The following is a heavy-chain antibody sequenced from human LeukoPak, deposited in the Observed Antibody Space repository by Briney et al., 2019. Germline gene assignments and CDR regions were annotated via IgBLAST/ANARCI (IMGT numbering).Heavy chain of an antibody. J-gene: IGHJ4*02. D-gene: IGHD5-18*01. Sequence: SETLSLTCTVSGGSISSYYWSLIRQPPGKGLEWIGYIYYSGSTNYNPSLKSRVTISVDTSKNQFSLKLSSVTAADTAVYYCARVQRGYSPRVFDYWGQGTLVTVSS. V-gene: IGHV4-59*01. CDR3: ARVQRGYSPRVFDY. CDR1: GGSISSYY. CDR2: IYYSGST.